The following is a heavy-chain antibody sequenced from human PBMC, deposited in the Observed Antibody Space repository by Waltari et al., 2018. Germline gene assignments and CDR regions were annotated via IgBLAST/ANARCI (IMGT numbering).Heavy chain of an antibody. Sequence: EVQLLESGVGLVQPGGSLRLSCAASGFTFSSYAMSWVRQAPGKGLEWVSAISGSDGSTYYADSVKGRFTISRDNSKNTLYLQMNSLRAEDTAVYYCARDSPSGRELDYWGQGTLVTVSS. J-gene: IGHJ4*02. V-gene: IGHV3-23*01. CDR2: ISGSDGST. CDR1: GFTFSSYA. CDR3: ARDSPSGRELDY. D-gene: IGHD3-10*01.